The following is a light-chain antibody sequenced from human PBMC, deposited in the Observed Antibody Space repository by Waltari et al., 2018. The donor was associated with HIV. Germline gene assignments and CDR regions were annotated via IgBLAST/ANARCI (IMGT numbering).Light chain of an antibody. Sequence: QSVLTQPPSASGTPGQRVTISCSGSSPNIGSSYVYWYQQLPGTAPKTLIYRNNQRPSGVPDRFSGSKSGTSASLAISGLRSEDEAEYYCAAWDDSLRGVFGGGTKLTVL. CDR2: RNN. CDR1: SPNIGSSY. CDR3: AAWDDSLRGV. J-gene: IGLJ2*01. V-gene: IGLV1-47*01.